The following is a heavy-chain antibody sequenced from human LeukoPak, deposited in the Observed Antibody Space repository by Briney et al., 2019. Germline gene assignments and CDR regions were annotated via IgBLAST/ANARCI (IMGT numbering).Heavy chain of an antibody. CDR3: ARGPYDILTGYYPGDY. D-gene: IGHD3-9*01. CDR2: ISSSSSYT. J-gene: IGHJ4*02. Sequence: GGSLRLSCVASGFTFSDYYMSWIRQAPGKGLEWVSYISSSSSYTNYADSVKGRFTISRDNAKNSLYLQMNSLRAEDTAVYYCARGPYDILTGYYPGDYWGQGTLVTVSS. CDR1: GFTFSDYY. V-gene: IGHV3-11*06.